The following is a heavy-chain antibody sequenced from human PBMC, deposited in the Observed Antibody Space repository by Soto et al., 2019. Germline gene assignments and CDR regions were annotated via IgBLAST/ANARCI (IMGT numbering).Heavy chain of an antibody. Sequence: ASVKVSCKASGGTFSDSVTSWVRQAPGQGLEWMGGIVPIFGKANLAEKFQDRVTITADESTSTAYMKLSSLRSEDTAVYYCARGRDGSNYYFDYWGQGTLVTVSS. J-gene: IGHJ4*02. D-gene: IGHD3-10*01. CDR3: ARGRDGSNYYFDY. CDR1: GGTFSDSV. CDR2: IVPIFGKA. V-gene: IGHV1-69*13.